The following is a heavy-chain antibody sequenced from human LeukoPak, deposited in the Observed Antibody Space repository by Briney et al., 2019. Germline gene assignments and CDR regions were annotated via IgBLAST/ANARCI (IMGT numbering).Heavy chain of an antibody. J-gene: IGHJ4*02. CDR3: VRLRRNYDSSGYYYYYDY. V-gene: IGHV3-21*01. D-gene: IGHD3-22*01. Sequence: GESLRLSCVASGYTFSRFSINWVRQAPGKGLEWVSSISVSNNYIYYADSVRGRFSISRDDAKNSLELQMDSLRGDDTADYYCVRLRRNYDSSGYYYYYDYWGQGTLVTVSS. CDR1: GYTFSRFS. CDR2: ISVSNNYI.